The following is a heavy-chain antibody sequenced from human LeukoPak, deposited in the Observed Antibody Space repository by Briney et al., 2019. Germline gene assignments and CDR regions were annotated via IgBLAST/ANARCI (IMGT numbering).Heavy chain of an antibody. CDR2: IYHSGST. J-gene: IGHJ4*02. D-gene: IGHD1-26*01. V-gene: IGHV4-30-2*01. CDR3: ARSGSYSSFSDY. CDR1: GGSISSGGYS. Sequence: SETLSLTCAVSGGSISSGGYSWSWIRQPPGKGLEWIGYIYHSGSTYYNPSLKSRVTISVDTSKNQFSLKLSSVTAADTAVYYCARSGSYSSFSDYWGQGTLVTVSS.